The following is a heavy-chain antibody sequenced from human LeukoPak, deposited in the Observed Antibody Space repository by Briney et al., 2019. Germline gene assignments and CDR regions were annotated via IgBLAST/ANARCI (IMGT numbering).Heavy chain of an antibody. CDR3: ARDAGILGGATTTANDY. Sequence: DSVKGRFTISGDNAKNSLYLQMNSLRAEDTAVYYCARDAGILGGATTTANDYWGQETRVTVSS. V-gene: IGHV3-7*01. J-gene: IGHJ4*02. D-gene: IGHD1-26*01.